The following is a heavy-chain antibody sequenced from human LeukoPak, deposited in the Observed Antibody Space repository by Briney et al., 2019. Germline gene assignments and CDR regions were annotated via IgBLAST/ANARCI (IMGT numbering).Heavy chain of an antibody. V-gene: IGHV3-21*01. CDR3: ARDPYYGAPSDY. CDR2: ISSSSSYI. CDR1: GFTFSSDS. D-gene: IGHD3-10*01. J-gene: IGHJ4*02. Sequence: GGSLRLSCAASGFTFSSDSMNWVRQAPGKGLEWVSSISSSSSYIYYADSVKGRFTISRDNAKNSLYLQMNSLRAEDTAVYYCARDPYYGAPSDYWGQGTLVTVSS.